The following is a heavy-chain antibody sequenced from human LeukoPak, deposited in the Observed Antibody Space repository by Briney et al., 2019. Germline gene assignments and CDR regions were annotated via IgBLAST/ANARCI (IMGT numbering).Heavy chain of an antibody. CDR2: IWYDGSNK. CDR3: ARDSDCSSTSCSPSGLDY. Sequence: PGRSLRLSCAASGFTFSSYGMHWVRQAPGKGLEWVAVIWYDGSNKYYADSVKGRFTISRDNSKNALYLQMNSLRAEDTAVYYCARDSDCSSTSCSPSGLDYWGQGTLVTVSS. J-gene: IGHJ4*02. D-gene: IGHD2-2*01. V-gene: IGHV3-33*01. CDR1: GFTFSSYG.